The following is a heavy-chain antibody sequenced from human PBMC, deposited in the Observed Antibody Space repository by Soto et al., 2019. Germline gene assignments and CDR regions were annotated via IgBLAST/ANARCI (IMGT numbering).Heavy chain of an antibody. CDR1: GYTFTSYY. J-gene: IGHJ5*02. CDR3: ARAGSPYYYDSSGLCAPASHPLP. CDR2: INPSGGST. Sequence: ASVKVSCKASGYTFTSYYMHWVRQAPGQGLEWMRIINPSGGSTSYAQKFQGRVTMTRDTSTSTVYMELSSLRSEDTAVYYCARAGSPYYYDSSGLCAPASHPLPWGQGTLVTVSS. V-gene: IGHV1-46*01. D-gene: IGHD3-22*01.